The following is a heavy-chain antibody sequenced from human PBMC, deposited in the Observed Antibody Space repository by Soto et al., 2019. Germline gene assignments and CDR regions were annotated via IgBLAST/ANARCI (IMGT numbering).Heavy chain of an antibody. Sequence: GGSLRLSCAASGFTFSSYAMSWVRQAPGKGLEWVSGIRGSGGSTYYADSVKGRFTISRDNSKNMLYLQMNSLRAEDTAVYYCASAAREYYYYGMDVWGQGTTVTV. CDR3: ASAAREYYYYGMDV. V-gene: IGHV3-23*01. CDR2: IRGSGGST. CDR1: GFTFSSYA. J-gene: IGHJ6*02.